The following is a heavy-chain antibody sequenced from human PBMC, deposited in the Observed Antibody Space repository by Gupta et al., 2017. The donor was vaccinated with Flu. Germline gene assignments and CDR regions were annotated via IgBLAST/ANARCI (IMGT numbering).Heavy chain of an antibody. J-gene: IGHJ4*02. CDR2: MYYSGST. D-gene: IGHD3-22*01. CDR3: ASPFLNSGSLDY. V-gene: IGHV4-39*01. Sequence: QVQLQESGPGLVKPSETLSLTCTVSGGSINSSSYYWAWIRQPPGKGLEWIGSMYYSGSTYYNPSLKSRVTISVDSSKNQFSLKLRSVTAADTAVYYCASPFLNSGSLDYWGQGMLVSVSS. CDR1: GGSINSSSYY.